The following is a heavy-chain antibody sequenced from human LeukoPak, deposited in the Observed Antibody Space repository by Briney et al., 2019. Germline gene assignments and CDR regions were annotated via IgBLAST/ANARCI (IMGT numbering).Heavy chain of an antibody. CDR3: ARGKMSQYYFDY. J-gene: IGHJ4*02. V-gene: IGHV3-30-3*01. D-gene: IGHD5/OR15-5a*01. Sequence: GGSLRLSCAASGFTFSSYAMHWVRQAPGKGLEWVAVISYDGSNKYYADSVKGRFTISRDNSKNTLYLQMNGLRAEDTAVYYCARGKMSQYYFDYWGQGTLVTVSS. CDR2: ISYDGSNK. CDR1: GFTFSSYA.